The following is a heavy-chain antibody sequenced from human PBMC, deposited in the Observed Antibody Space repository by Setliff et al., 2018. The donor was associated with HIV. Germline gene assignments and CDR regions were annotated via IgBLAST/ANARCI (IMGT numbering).Heavy chain of an antibody. J-gene: IGHJ6*03. CDR3: ARGRVVGEYTFGLDYMDV. Sequence: ASGFTFSSHWMSWIRQAPGKGLEWVASIKRDGSEEYFVDSVKGRFTISRDNAKDSLFPQMNSLRAEDTAVYYCARGRVVGEYTFGLDYMDVWGKGTTVTVSS. CDR2: IKRDGSEE. CDR1: GFTFSSHW. D-gene: IGHD5-18*01. V-gene: IGHV3-7*01.